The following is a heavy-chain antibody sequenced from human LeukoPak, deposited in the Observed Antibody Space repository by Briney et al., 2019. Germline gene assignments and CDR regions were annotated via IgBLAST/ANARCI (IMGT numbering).Heavy chain of an antibody. D-gene: IGHD1-1*01. CDR1: GFTFSDYY. CDR2: MSSRGYPT. Sequence: GGSLRLSCLASGFTFSDYYMSWVRQAPGKGLEWISYMSSRGYPTYYAESVKGRFTISRDNAKNTLYLQMHNLRADDTAVYLCARVGIALTSPFDYWGLGTLVAVSS. V-gene: IGHV3-11*01. J-gene: IGHJ4*02. CDR3: ARVGIALTSPFDY.